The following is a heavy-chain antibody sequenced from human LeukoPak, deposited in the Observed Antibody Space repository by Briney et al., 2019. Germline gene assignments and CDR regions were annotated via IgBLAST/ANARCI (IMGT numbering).Heavy chain of an antibody. Sequence: GESLKISCKGSGYSFTSYWIGWVRQMPGKGLEWMGIIYPGDSDTRYSPSFQGQVTISADKSISTAYLQWSSLKASDTAMYYCATTVVPAAILALAAFDIWGQGTMVTVSP. CDR2: IYPGDSDT. CDR3: ATTVVPAAILALAAFDI. J-gene: IGHJ3*02. D-gene: IGHD2-2*02. CDR1: GYSFTSYW. V-gene: IGHV5-51*01.